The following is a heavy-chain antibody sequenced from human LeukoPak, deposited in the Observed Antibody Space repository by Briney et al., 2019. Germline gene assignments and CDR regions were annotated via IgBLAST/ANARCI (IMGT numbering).Heavy chain of an antibody. CDR1: GFSLSGYW. CDR3: AKDRGVHYYGSERGLYNWFDP. Sequence: GGSLRLSCVASGFSLSGYWMYWVRQAPGKGLMYISRNNGDGSTTNYADVVKGRFTMSRDNVKNTLYLQMNSLRVEDTAVYYCAKDRGVHYYGSERGLYNWFDPWGQGTLVTVSS. V-gene: IGHV3-74*01. CDR2: NNGDGSTT. D-gene: IGHD3-10*01. J-gene: IGHJ5*02.